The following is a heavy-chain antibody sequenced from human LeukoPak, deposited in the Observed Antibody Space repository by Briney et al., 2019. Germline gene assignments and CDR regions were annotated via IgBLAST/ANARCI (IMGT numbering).Heavy chain of an antibody. J-gene: IGHJ4*02. CDR3: AKIAVAGIGVLFFDY. V-gene: IGHV3-30*18. Sequence: GGSLRLSCAASGFTFSSYGMHWVRQAPGKGLEWVAVISYDGSNKYYADSVKGRFTISRDNSKNTLYLQMNSLRAEDTAVYYCAKIAVAGIGVLFFDYWGQGTLVTVSS. CDR2: ISYDGSNK. CDR1: GFTFSSYG. D-gene: IGHD6-19*01.